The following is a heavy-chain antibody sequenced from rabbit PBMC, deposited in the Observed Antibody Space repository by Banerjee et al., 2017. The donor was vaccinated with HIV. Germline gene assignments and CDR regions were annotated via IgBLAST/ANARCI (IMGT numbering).Heavy chain of an antibody. CDR3: ARTGYASYGDGFNL. V-gene: IGHV1S43*01. J-gene: IGHJ4*01. CDR2: IYTSSGTT. D-gene: IGHD6-1*01. CDR1: GFSFSSSYY. Sequence: QSLEESGGDLVKPGASLTLTCTASGFSFSSSYYMCWVRQAPGKGLELIACIYTSSGTTWYANWVNGQFTISRSTSLNTVDLKMTSLTAADTTTYFCARTGYASYGDGFNLWGQGTLVTVS.